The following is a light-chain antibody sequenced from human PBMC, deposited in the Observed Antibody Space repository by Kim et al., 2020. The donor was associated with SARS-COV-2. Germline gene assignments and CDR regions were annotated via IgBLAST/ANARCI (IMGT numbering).Light chain of an antibody. CDR3: QQRNSWPPAVT. CDR2: EAA. V-gene: IGKV3-11*01. J-gene: IGKJ4*01. CDR1: QNIDTY. Sequence: PGDRATLSCRASQNIDTYLAWYQQRPGQAPRLLVYEAANRATGVPDRFSGSGSGTDFTLTSSSLEPEDFSIYYCQQRNSWPPAVTFGGGTKVDIK.